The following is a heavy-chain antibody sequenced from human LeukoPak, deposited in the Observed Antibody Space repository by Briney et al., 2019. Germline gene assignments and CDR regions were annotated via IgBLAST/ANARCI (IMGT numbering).Heavy chain of an antibody. CDR2: IKEDGSEK. V-gene: IGHV3-7*03. D-gene: IGHD2-2*01. J-gene: IGHJ6*04. Sequence: GGSLRLSCAASGFIFSSYWMSWVRQAPGKGLEWVANIKEDGSEKYYVDSVKGRFTIYRDNAKNSLYLQTNSLRAEDTAVYYCARRALRYCSSTSCPAQYYGVDVWGKGTTVTVSS. CDR3: ARRALRYCSSTSCPAQYYGVDV. CDR1: GFIFSSYW.